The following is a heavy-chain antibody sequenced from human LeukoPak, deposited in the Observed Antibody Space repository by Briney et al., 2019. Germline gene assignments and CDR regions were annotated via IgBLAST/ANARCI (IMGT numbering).Heavy chain of an antibody. V-gene: IGHV3-74*01. D-gene: IGHD1-14*01. CDR3: ARGGFHHGFDI. CDR2: IDNDGSDT. J-gene: IGHJ3*02. CDR1: GFTFRSYW. Sequence: PGGSLRLSCAASGFTFRSYWIHWVRQARGKGLAWVSRIDNDGSDTIFADSVKGRFTLSRDNAKNTVYLQMNSLRAEDTAVYYCARGGFHHGFDIWGQGTMVTVS.